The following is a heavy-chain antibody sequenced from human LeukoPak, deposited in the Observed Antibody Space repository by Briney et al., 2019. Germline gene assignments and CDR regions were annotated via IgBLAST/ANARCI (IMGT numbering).Heavy chain of an antibody. CDR1: GYTFTSYG. J-gene: IGHJ4*02. Sequence: ASVKVSCKASGYTFTSYGISWVPQAPGQGLEWMGWISAYNGNTNYAQKLQGRVTMTTDTSTSTAYMELRSLRSDDTAVYYCARVVEQWLVLDYWGQGTLVTVSS. CDR2: ISAYNGNT. V-gene: IGHV1-18*01. D-gene: IGHD6-19*01. CDR3: ARVVEQWLVLDY.